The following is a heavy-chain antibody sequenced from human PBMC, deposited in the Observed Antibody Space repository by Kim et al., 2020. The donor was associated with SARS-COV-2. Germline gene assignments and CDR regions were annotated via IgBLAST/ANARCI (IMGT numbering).Heavy chain of an antibody. CDR2: IYYSGST. Sequence: SETLSLTCTVSGGSISSSSYYWGWIRQPPGKGLEWIGSIYYSGSTYYNPSLKSRVTISVDTSKNQFSLKLSSVTAADTAVYYCASNDYDTSGGGAFDIWGQGTMVTVSS. D-gene: IGHD3-16*01. CDR3: ASNDYDTSGGGAFDI. J-gene: IGHJ3*02. V-gene: IGHV4-39*01. CDR1: GGSISSSSYY.